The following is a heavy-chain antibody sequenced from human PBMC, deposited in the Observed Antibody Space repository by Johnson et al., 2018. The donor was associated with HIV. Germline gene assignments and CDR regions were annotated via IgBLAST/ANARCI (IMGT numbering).Heavy chain of an antibody. CDR2: IRYDGSNK. J-gene: IGHJ3*02. CDR1: GFSFSDYG. V-gene: IGHV3-30*02. D-gene: IGHD3-3*01. CDR3: AGPVWSGYPFDAFDI. Sequence: QVQLVESGGGVVQPGGSLRLSCAASGFSFSDYGIHWVRQAPGKGLEWVAFIRYDGSNKYYADSVKGRFTISRDNSKSTLSLQMNSLRAEDTAVYYCAGPVWSGYPFDAFDIWGQGTMVTVSS.